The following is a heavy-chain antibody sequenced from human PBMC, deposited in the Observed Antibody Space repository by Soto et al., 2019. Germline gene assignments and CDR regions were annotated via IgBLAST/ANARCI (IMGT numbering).Heavy chain of an antibody. J-gene: IGHJ4*02. D-gene: IGHD6-19*01. CDR1: GFSLSTSGVG. Sequence: QITLKESGPTLVKPTQTLTLTCTFSGFSLSTSGVGVGWIRQPPGKALEWLALIYWDDDKRYSPSLKSRLTITKDPSQNRVVLTITHMDPVDTATYYCAHGPTQWRVLERPWFDYWGQGTLVPVSS. V-gene: IGHV2-5*02. CDR2: IYWDDDK. CDR3: AHGPTQWRVLERPWFDY.